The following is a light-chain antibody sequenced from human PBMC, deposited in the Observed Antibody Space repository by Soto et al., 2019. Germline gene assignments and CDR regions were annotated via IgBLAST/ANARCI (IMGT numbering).Light chain of an antibody. CDR2: AAS. J-gene: IGKJ1*01. CDR1: QGIRND. V-gene: IGKV1-6*01. Sequence: AIQMTQSPSSLSASVGDRVTITCRASQGIRNDLGWYQQKPGEAPKLLIYAASSLQSGVPSRFSGSGSGTAFPLTISSLQPEDFPTYYCLQDYNYPPTFGQGTTVELK. CDR3: LQDYNYPPT.